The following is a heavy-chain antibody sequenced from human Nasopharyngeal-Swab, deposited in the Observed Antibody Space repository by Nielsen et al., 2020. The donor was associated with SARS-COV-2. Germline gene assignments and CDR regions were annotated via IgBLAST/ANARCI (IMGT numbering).Heavy chain of an antibody. CDR3: VSGDGMDV. CDR2: IKQDGSEK. V-gene: IGHV3-7*01. Sequence: GGSLRLSCVASGFTFSSYWMSWVRQAPGKGLEWVANIKQDGSEKYYVDSVKGRFTISRDNAKNSLYLQMNSLRAEDTAVYYCVSGDGMDVWGQGTTVTVSS. J-gene: IGHJ6*02. D-gene: IGHD7-27*01. CDR1: GFTFSSYW.